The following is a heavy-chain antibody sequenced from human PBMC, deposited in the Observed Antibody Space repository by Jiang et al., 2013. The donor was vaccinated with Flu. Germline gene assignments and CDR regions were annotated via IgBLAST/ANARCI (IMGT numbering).Heavy chain of an antibody. CDR1: YTLTELS. CDR2: FDPEDGET. D-gene: IGHD6-19*01. V-gene: IGHV1-24*01. Sequence: YTLTELSMHWVRQAPGKGLEWMGGFDPEDGETIYAQKFQGRVTMTEDTSTDTAYMELSSLRSEDTAVYYCATGGSFAAVAGHFDYWGQGTLVTVSS. CDR3: ATGGSFAAVAGHFDY. J-gene: IGHJ4*02.